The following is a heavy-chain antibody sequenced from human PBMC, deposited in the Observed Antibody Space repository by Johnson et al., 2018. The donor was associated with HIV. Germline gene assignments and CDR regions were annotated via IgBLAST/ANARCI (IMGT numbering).Heavy chain of an antibody. Sequence: QVQLMESGGGVVQPGGSLRLSCAASGFTFSSYGMHWVRQAPGKGLEWVAVIWYDGSNKYYADSVKGPFTISRDNSKNTLYLQMNSLRAEDTAVYYCAKILSSRYTVTTLADDAFDIWDQGTMVTVSS. V-gene: IGHV3-33*06. J-gene: IGHJ3*02. CDR3: AKILSSRYTVTTLADDAFDI. D-gene: IGHD4-11*01. CDR1: GFTFSSYG. CDR2: IWYDGSNK.